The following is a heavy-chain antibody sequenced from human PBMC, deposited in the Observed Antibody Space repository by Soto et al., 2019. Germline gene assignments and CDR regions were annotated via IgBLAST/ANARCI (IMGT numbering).Heavy chain of an antibody. Sequence: GGSLRLSCAASGFTFSSYWMHWVRQAPGKGLVWVSRINSDGSSTSYADSVKGRFTISRDNAKNTLYLQMNSLRAEDTAVYYCARDGGDFWSGYYIDYWGQGTLVTVSS. D-gene: IGHD3-3*01. CDR2: INSDGSST. CDR1: GFTFSSYW. J-gene: IGHJ4*02. V-gene: IGHV3-74*01. CDR3: ARDGGDFWSGYYIDY.